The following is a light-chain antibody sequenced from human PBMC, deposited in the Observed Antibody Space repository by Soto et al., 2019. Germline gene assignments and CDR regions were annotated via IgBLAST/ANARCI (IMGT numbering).Light chain of an antibody. CDR3: QQRSNWPLA. J-gene: IGKJ4*01. V-gene: IGKV3-11*01. CDR2: DAS. Sequence: EIVLTQSPATLSLSPGERATLSCRASQSVSSYLAWYQQKRGQAPRLLIYDASNRATGIPARFSGSGSGTDFTLTISSLEPEDFAVYYCQQRSNWPLAFGGGNKVEIK. CDR1: QSVSSY.